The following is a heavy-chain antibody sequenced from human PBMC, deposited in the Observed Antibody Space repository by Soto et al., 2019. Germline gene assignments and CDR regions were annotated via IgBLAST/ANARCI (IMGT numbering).Heavy chain of an antibody. J-gene: IGHJ6*02. CDR2: ISAYNGNT. CDR1: GYTFTSYA. Sequence: ASVKVSCKASGYTFTSYAISWVRQAPGQGLEWMGWISAYNGNTKYAQKFQGRVTMTMDTSTSTVYMDLRSLTSEDTAVYYCARVHCGGDCRPGEWFYYYGMDVWGQGTTVTVSS. D-gene: IGHD2-21*01. V-gene: IGHV1-18*01. CDR3: ARVHCGGDCRPGEWFYYYGMDV.